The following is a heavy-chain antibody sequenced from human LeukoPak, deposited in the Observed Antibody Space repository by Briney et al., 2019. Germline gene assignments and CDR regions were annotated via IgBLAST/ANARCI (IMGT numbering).Heavy chain of an antibody. D-gene: IGHD5-24*01. V-gene: IGHV4-59*01. Sequence: SETLSLTCTVSGGSISSYYWSWIRQPPGKGLEWIGYIYYSGSTSYNPSLKSRVTISVDTSKNQFSLKLSSVTAADTAVYYCARAEREIFDYWGQGTLVTVSS. J-gene: IGHJ4*02. CDR1: GGSISSYY. CDR3: ARAEREIFDY. CDR2: IYYSGST.